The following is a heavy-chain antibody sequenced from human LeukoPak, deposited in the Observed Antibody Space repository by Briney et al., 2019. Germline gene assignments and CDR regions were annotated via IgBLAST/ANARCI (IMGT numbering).Heavy chain of an antibody. D-gene: IGHD3-9*01. CDR3: ASLDFSDAFDI. CDR1: GFTFSSYE. J-gene: IGHJ3*02. CDR2: ISSSGSTI. V-gene: IGHV3-48*03. Sequence: PGGSLRLSCAASGFTFSSYEMNWVRQAPGKGLEWVSYISSSGSTIYYADSVKGRFTISRDNSKNTLYLQMNSLRAEDTAVYYCASLDFSDAFDIWGQGTMVTVSS.